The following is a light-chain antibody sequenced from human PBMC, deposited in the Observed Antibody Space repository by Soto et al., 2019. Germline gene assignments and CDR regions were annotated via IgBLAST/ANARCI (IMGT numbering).Light chain of an antibody. V-gene: IGKV1-5*03. CDR2: KAS. CDR1: QSISSW. Sequence: DIQMTQSPSTLSASVGDRVTITCRASQSISSWLAWYQQKPGKAPKLLIYKASSLESGVPSRFRGSGSGTEFALTISSLQPDDFATYYCQQYNSYSPITVGQGTRLEIK. CDR3: QQYNSYSPIT. J-gene: IGKJ5*01.